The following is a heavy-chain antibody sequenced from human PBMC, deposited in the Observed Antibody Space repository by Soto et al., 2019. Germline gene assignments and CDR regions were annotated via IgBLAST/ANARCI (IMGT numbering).Heavy chain of an antibody. Sequence: QVQLVESGGGVVQPGRSLRLSCAASGFTFSSYGMHWVGQAPGKGLEWVAVISYDGSNKYYADSVKGRFTISRDNSKNTLYLQMNSLRAEDTAVYYCAKDRSSSWPLYYYYGMDVWGQGTTVTVSS. CDR1: GFTFSSYG. D-gene: IGHD6-6*01. V-gene: IGHV3-30*18. J-gene: IGHJ6*02. CDR2: ISYDGSNK. CDR3: AKDRSSSWPLYYYYGMDV.